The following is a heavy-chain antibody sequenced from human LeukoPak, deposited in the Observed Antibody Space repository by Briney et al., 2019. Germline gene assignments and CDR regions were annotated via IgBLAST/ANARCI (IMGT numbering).Heavy chain of an antibody. D-gene: IGHD3-22*01. CDR1: GASINRGTHY. V-gene: IGHV4-61*02. CDR2: VYATGNT. CDR3: ARDRSYYSDTGADY. J-gene: IGHJ4*02. Sequence: SETLSLTCTVSGASINRGTHYWRWVRQAAGKGLEWLGRVYATGNTNYNPSLWSRLSISIDTSRNQFSLRLSSVTAADTAIYYCARDRSYYSDTGADYWGQGIMVIVSS.